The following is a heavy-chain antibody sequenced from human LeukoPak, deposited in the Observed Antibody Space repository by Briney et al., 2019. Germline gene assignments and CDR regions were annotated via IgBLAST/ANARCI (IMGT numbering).Heavy chain of an antibody. CDR3: ARVFMEMATSLIDY. D-gene: IGHD5-24*01. V-gene: IGHV3-20*04. J-gene: IGHJ4*02. Sequence: PGGSLRLSCAASGFTFDDYGMSWVRQAPGKGLERVSGINWNGGSTGYADSVKGRFTISRDNAKNSLYLQMNSLRAEDTALYYCARVFMEMATSLIDYWGQGTLVTVSS. CDR1: GFTFDDYG. CDR2: INWNGGST.